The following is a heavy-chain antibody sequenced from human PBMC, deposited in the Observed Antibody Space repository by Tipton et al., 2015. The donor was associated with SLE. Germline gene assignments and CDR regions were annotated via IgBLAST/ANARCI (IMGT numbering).Heavy chain of an antibody. Sequence: TLSLTCAVYGESLTNYYWAWIRQPPGKGLDWIGNIQFSGNTYYNPSLKSRVTISVDTSKNQVSLKVKSVTAADTAVFYCARQDFDGGDMDVWGQGTTVSVSS. CDR1: GESLTNYY. CDR2: IQFSGNT. D-gene: IGHD2-21*01. J-gene: IGHJ6*02. V-gene: IGHV4-39*01. CDR3: ARQDFDGGDMDV.